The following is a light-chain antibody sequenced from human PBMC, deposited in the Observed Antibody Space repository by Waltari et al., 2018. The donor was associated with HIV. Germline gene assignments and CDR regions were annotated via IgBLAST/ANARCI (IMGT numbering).Light chain of an antibody. CDR1: QGITSY. CDR3: QQLNSYLRT. CDR2: AAS. V-gene: IGKV1-9*01. Sequence: DIQLTQSPSFLSASVGDRVTITCRASQGITSYLVWYQQKPGKAPKLLIYAASTLQSGVPSRFSGSGSGTEFTLTISSLQPEDFATYYCQQLNSYLRTFGQGTRLEIK. J-gene: IGKJ5*01.